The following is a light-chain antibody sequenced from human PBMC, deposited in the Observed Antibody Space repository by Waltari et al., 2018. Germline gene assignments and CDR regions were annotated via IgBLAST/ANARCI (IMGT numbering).Light chain of an antibody. Sequence: QSVLTQPPSASGTPGQRVTISCSGSSSNVGSNAVNWYQQLPGAAPKLLMFRNNQRPSGVPDRFSGSKSGTSASLAISGLQSEDEADYYCAAWDDSLNGPVFGGGTKLTVL. CDR2: RNN. CDR3: AAWDDSLNGPV. J-gene: IGLJ3*02. CDR1: SSNVGSNA. V-gene: IGLV1-44*01.